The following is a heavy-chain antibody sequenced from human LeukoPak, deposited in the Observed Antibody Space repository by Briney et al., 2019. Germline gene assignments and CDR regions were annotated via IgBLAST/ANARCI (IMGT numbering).Heavy chain of an antibody. CDR1: GFRFSGAW. D-gene: IGHD3-3*01. J-gene: IGHJ5*02. V-gene: IGHV3-11*04. Sequence: KPGGSLRLSCAGSGFRFSGAWMSWVRQPPGKGLEWVSYISSSGSSISYADSVKGRFTISRDNAKNSLYLQMNSLRAEDTAVYYCARLQEDYDFWSGSRAWFDPWGQGTLVTVSS. CDR2: ISSSGSSI. CDR3: ARLQEDYDFWSGSRAWFDP.